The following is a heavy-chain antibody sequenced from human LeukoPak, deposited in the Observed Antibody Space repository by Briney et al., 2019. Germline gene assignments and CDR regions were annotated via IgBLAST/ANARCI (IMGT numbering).Heavy chain of an antibody. CDR3: SRDATWGAVVDFNF. V-gene: IGHV1-18*01. CDR1: GYNFNTFS. CDR2: INANNGKT. Sequence: ASVKVSCKASGYNFNTFSIAWVRQAPGQGLEWMGWINANNGKTHYAQKFHDRVTMTTDTSTNTAYLELRGLKSDDTAMYYCSRDATWGAVVDFNFWGQGTLVTVSS. D-gene: IGHD7-27*01. J-gene: IGHJ4*02.